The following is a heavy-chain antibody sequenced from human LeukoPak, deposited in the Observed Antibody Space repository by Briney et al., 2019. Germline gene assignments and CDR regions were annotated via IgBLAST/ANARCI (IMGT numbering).Heavy chain of an antibody. V-gene: IGHV3-48*02. J-gene: IGHJ3*02. D-gene: IGHD3-16*02. Sequence: GGSLRLSCAASGFTFSSYSMNWVRQAPGKGLEWVSYISSSSSTIYYADSVKGRFTISRDNAKNSLYLQMNSLRDEDTAVYYCARDQHEGRGSYRRSSAPDAFDIWGQGTMVTVSS. CDR3: ARDQHEGRGSYRRSSAPDAFDI. CDR1: GFTFSSYS. CDR2: ISSSSSTI.